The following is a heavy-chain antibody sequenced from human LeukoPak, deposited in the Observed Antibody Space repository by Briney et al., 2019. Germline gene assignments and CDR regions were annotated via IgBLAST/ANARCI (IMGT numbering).Heavy chain of an antibody. CDR2: LDPADGET. CDR1: GYTLTDLS. D-gene: IGHD4-17*01. V-gene: IGHV1-24*01. CDR3: ATHRTTVITGLVY. J-gene: IGHJ4*02. Sequence: ASVKVSCKVSGYTLTDLSTHWVRQAPGKGLEWMGGLDPADGETIYAQKFQGRVTMTEDTSTDTAYMELNSLRSEDTAVYYCATHRTTVITGLVYWGQGTLVSVS.